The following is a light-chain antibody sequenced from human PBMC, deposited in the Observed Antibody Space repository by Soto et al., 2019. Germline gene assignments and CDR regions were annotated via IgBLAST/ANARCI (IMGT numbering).Light chain of an antibody. CDR1: QSLSSS. CDR3: QQYKNWPPIT. J-gene: IGKJ5*01. CDR2: GAS. Sequence: EVVLTQSPATLSVSPGERATLSCRASQSLSSSLAWYQQKPGQAPRLLIYGASTRATGIPARFSGSGFGTEFTLTISSLQSEDFAVYYCQQYKNWPPITSGQGTRLEIK. V-gene: IGKV3-15*01.